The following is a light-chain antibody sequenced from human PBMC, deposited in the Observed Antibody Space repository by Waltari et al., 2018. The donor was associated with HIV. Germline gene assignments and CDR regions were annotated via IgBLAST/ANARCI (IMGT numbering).Light chain of an antibody. CDR3: TSYVSSASPE. J-gene: IGLJ3*02. CDR2: EVT. V-gene: IGLV2-14*01. CDR1: SSDINYENY. Sequence: QSALPQPASVSGSPGQSITISCTGTSSDINYENYVSWYQHHPGKAPKVIISEVTHRPSGVSSSFAGSKSGNTATLTISGLQAEDEADYFCTSYVSSASPEFGGWTRLTVL.